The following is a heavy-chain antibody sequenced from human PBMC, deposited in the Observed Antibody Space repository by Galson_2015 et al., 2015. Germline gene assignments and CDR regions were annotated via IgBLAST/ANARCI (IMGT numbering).Heavy chain of an antibody. CDR2: TYYRSKWYN. J-gene: IGHJ3*02. V-gene: IGHV6-1*01. Sequence: CAISGDSVSSNSAAWNWIRQSPSRGLEWLGRTYYRSKWYNDYAVSVKSRITINPDTSKNQFSLQLNSVTPEDTAVYYCARGGYGCSSTSCNYLGSPFDISGHGTMVTVSS. D-gene: IGHD2-2*01. CDR1: GDSVSSNSAA. CDR3: ARGGYGCSSTSCNYLGSPFDI.